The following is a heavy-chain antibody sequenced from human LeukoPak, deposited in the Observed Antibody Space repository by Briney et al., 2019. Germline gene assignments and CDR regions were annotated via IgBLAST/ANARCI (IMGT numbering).Heavy chain of an antibody. CDR1: GGTFSSYA. D-gene: IGHD6-19*01. J-gene: IGHJ4*02. V-gene: IGHV1-69*05. CDR3: ARDQGSGWYQNERPLHRGSFDY. Sequence: SVNVSCKASGGTFSSYAISWVRQAPGQGLEWMGRIIPIFGTANYAQKFQGRVTITTDESTSTAYMELSSLRSEDTAVYYCARDQGSGWYQNERPLHRGSFDYWGQGTLVTVSS. CDR2: IIPIFGTA.